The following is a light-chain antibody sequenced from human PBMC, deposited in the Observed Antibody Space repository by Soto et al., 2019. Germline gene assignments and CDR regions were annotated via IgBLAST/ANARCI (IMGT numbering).Light chain of an antibody. V-gene: IGLV1-40*01. Sequence: QSVLTQPPSVSGAPGQRVTISCTGSSSNIGAGYDVHWYQQLPGTAPKLLIYDSNNRPLGVPDRFSGSKSGTSASLAITGLQGEDDADYYCQSYDSSLSAYVFGTGTKATVL. CDR3: QSYDSSLSAYV. J-gene: IGLJ1*01. CDR2: DSN. CDR1: SSNIGAGYD.